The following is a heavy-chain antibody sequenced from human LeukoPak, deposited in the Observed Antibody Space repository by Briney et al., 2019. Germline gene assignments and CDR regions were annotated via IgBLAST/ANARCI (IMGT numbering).Heavy chain of an antibody. CDR2: INTDGTIT. Sequence: GGSLRLSCAASGFTFTSYWMHWVRQAPGKGLVWLSRINTDGTITSYADSLEGRFTIARDNAKNTVYLQMNSLRTEDTAVYYCARPGVGFDYWGQGALVTVSS. V-gene: IGHV3-74*01. CDR3: ARPGVGFDY. J-gene: IGHJ4*02. CDR1: GFTFTSYW.